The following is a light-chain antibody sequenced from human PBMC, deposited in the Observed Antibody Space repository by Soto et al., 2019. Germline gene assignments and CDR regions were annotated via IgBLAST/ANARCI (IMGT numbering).Light chain of an antibody. CDR3: QQYNNWPRT. Sequence: EIVMTQSPATLSLSPGERATLSCRASQSVSSKLAWYQQKPGQAPRLLIYGASTRATGIPGRFSGSGSGTEFTHTIRSLQSEDFAVYYCQQYNNWPRTFGQGTKVEIK. J-gene: IGKJ1*01. CDR1: QSVSSK. CDR2: GAS. V-gene: IGKV3-15*01.